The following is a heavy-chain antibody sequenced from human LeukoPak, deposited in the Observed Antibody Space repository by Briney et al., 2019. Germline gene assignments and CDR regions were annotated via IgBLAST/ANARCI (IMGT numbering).Heavy chain of an antibody. CDR3: ARSQALLKWYYYDSSGYYNWFDP. CDR2: INPNSGGT. V-gene: IGHV1-2*02. J-gene: IGHJ5*02. D-gene: IGHD3-22*01. CDR1: GYTFTGYY. Sequence: ASVKVSCKASGYTFTGYYMHWVRQAPGQGLEWMGWINPNSGGTNYAQKFQGRVTMTRDTSISTAYMELSRLRSDDTAVYYCARSQALLKWYYYDSSGYYNWFDPWGQGTLVTVSS.